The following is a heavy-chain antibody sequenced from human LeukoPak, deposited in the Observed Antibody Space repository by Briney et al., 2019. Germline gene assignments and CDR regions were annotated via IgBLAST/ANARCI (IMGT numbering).Heavy chain of an antibody. CDR3: ARDMVRGVIIQRYFDY. CDR1: GGTFSSYA. D-gene: IGHD3-10*01. J-gene: IGHJ4*02. V-gene: IGHV1-69*04. CDR2: IIPILGIA. Sequence: ASVKVSCKASGGTFSSYAISWVRQAPGQGLEWMGRIIPILGIANYAQKFQGRVTITADKSTSTAYMVLSSLRSDDTAVYYCARDMVRGVIIQRYFDYWAQGPLVTVSS.